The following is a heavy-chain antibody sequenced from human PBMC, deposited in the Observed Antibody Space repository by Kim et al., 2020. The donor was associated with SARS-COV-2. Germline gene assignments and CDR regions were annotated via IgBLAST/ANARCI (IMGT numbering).Heavy chain of an antibody. CDR2: ISGSGGST. D-gene: IGHD3-16*02. CDR3: AKEVAAGRYDYVWGSYRLALLGAFDI. V-gene: IGHV3-23*01. CDR1: GFTFSSYA. J-gene: IGHJ3*02. Sequence: GGSLRLSCAASGFTFSSYAMSWVRQAPGKGLEWVSAISGSGGSTYYADSVKGRFTISRDNSKNTLYLQMNSLRAEDTAVYYCAKEVAAGRYDYVWGSYRLALLGAFDIWGQGTMVTVSS.